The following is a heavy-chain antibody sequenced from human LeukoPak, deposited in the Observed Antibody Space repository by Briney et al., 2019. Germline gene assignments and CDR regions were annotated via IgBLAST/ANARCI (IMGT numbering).Heavy chain of an antibody. CDR1: GGSISSGGYS. J-gene: IGHJ4*02. Sequence: SETLSLTCAVSGGSISSGGYSWSWIRQPPGKGLEWIGYIYHSGSTYYNPSLKSRVTISVDRSKNQFSLKLSSVTAADTAVYYCARNSGYSSSSDYFDYWGQGTLVTVSS. CDR2: IYHSGST. V-gene: IGHV4-30-2*01. D-gene: IGHD6-13*01. CDR3: ARNSGYSSSSDYFDY.